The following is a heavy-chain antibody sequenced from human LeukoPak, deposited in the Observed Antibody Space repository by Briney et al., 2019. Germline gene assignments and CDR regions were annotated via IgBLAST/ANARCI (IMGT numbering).Heavy chain of an antibody. CDR1: GYTFTSYG. CDR2: ISAYNGNT. V-gene: IGHV1-18*01. CDR3: ARDLSPRTYYYDSSGYPLFY. Sequence: ASVKVSCKASGYTFTSYGISWVRQAPGQGRGWMGWISAYNGNTNYAQKLQGRVTMTTDTSTSTAYMELRSLRSDDTAVYYCARDLSPRTYYYDSSGYPLFYWGQGTLVTVSS. J-gene: IGHJ4*02. D-gene: IGHD3-22*01.